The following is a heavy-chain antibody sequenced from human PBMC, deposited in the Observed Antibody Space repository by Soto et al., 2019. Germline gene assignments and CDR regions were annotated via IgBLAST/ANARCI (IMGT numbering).Heavy chain of an antibody. D-gene: IGHD2-15*01. CDR2: MNPNSGNT. J-gene: IGHJ5*02. CDR3: ARGFLVAATGSSWFDP. Sequence: ASVKVSCKASGYTFTSYDINWVRQATGQGLEWMGWMNPNSGNTGYAQKFQGRVTMTRNTSISKAYMELSSLRSEDTAVYYCARGFLVAATGSSWFDPWGQGTLVTVSS. V-gene: IGHV1-8*01. CDR1: GYTFTSYD.